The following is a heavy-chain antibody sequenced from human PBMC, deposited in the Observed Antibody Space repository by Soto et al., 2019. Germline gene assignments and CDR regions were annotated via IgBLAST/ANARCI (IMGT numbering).Heavy chain of an antibody. J-gene: IGHJ4*02. D-gene: IGHD6-13*01. CDR1: GFTFSSYS. CDR3: ARDPLYSSSWYGYEKDY. V-gene: IGHV3-48*02. Sequence: GGSLRLSCAASGFTFSSYSMNWVRQAPGKGLEWVSYISSSSSTIYYADSVKGRFTISRDNAKNSLYLQMNSLRDEDTAVYYCARDPLYSSSWYGYEKDYWGQGTLVTVSS. CDR2: ISSSSSTI.